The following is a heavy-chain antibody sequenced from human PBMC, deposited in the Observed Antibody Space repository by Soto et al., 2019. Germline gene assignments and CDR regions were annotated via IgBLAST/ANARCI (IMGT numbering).Heavy chain of an antibody. D-gene: IGHD3-22*01. Sequence: SETLSLTCTVSGGSISSYYWSWIRQPAGKGLEWIGRIYTSGSTNYNPSLKSRVTISVDTSKNQFSLKLSSVTAADTAVYYCAREYYYDSSGLNWFDPWGQGTLVTVSS. CDR3: AREYYYDSSGLNWFDP. CDR2: IYTSGST. CDR1: GGSISSYY. V-gene: IGHV4-4*07. J-gene: IGHJ5*02.